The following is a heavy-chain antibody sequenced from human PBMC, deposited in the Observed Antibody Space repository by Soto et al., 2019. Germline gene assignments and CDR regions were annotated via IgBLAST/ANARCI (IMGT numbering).Heavy chain of an antibody. CDR1: GFTFSSYG. Sequence: GGSLRLSCAASGFTFSSYGMHWVRQAPGKGLEWVAVISYDGSNKYYADSVKGRFTISRDNSKNTLYLQMNSLRAGDTAVYYWAKDWDVWGQGTTVTVSS. V-gene: IGHV3-30*18. J-gene: IGHJ6*02. CDR2: ISYDGSNK. CDR3: AKDWDV.